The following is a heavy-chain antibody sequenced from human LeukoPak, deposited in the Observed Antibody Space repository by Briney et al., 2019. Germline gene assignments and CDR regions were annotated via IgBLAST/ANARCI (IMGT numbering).Heavy chain of an antibody. Sequence: ASVKVSCKASGYTFTSYGISWVRQATGQGLEWMGWMNPNSGNTGYAQKFQGRVTMTRNTSISTAYMELSSLRSEDTAVYYCARGRGMVRGPKGGLGKFDPWGQGTLVTVSS. V-gene: IGHV1-8*02. CDR1: GYTFTSYG. CDR3: ARGRGMVRGPKGGLGKFDP. D-gene: IGHD3-10*01. J-gene: IGHJ5*02. CDR2: MNPNSGNT.